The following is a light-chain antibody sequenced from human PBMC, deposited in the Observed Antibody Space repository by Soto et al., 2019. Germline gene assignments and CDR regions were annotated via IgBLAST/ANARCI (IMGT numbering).Light chain of an antibody. J-gene: IGLJ1*01. CDR2: EVS. Sequence: QSALTQPPSASGSPGQSVTISCTGTSSDVRGYNYVSWYQQHPGKAPKLMIYEVSKRPSGVPDRFSGSKSGNTASLTVSGLTAEDEADYYCSSYAGSNKEVFGTGTKLTVL. CDR3: SSYAGSNKEV. V-gene: IGLV2-8*01. CDR1: SSDVRGYNY.